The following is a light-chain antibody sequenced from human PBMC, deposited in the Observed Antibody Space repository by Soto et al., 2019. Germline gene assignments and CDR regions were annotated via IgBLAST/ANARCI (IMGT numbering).Light chain of an antibody. CDR3: SAWADSMIGCDV. CDR1: SSNIGSNT. CDR2: NSN. V-gene: IGLV1-44*01. J-gene: IGLJ1*01. Sequence: QSVLTQPPSASGTPGQRVTISCSGSSSNIGSNTVSWYQQLPGTAPKLLIYNSNQRPSGVPDRFSGSKSGTSASLAIRGLQSEDEADYYCSAWADSMIGCDVLGTGTKV.